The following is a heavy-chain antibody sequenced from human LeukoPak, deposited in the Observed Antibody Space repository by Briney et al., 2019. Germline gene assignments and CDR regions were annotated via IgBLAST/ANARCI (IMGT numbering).Heavy chain of an antibody. CDR3: ASGRQAVAYFDY. CDR2: INHSGST. V-gene: IGHV4-34*01. Sequence: PSETLSLTCAVYGGSFSGYYWSWIRQPPGKGLEWIGEINHSGSTNYNPSLKSRVTISVDTSKNQFSLKLSSVTAADTAVYYCASGRQAVAYFDYWGQGTLVTVSS. D-gene: IGHD6-19*01. CDR1: GGSFSGYY. J-gene: IGHJ4*02.